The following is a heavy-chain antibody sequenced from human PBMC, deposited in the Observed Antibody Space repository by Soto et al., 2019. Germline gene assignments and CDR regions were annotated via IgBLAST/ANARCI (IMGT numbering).Heavy chain of an antibody. V-gene: IGHV3-74*01. D-gene: IGHD3-10*01. CDR1: GFTFSSDW. CDR2: IDSGGRTT. J-gene: IGHJ4*02. CDR3: ARWFTYGNFDYFDY. Sequence: GGSLRLSCAAAGFTFSSDWMHWFRQEPGKGLVWVSRIDSGGRTTTYADSVKGRFTISRDNAKNTLYLQMNGLRAEDTALYYCARWFTYGNFDYFDYWGQGTQVTVSS.